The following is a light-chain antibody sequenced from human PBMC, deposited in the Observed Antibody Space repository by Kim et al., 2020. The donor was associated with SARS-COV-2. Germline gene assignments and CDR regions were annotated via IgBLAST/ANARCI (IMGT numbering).Light chain of an antibody. J-gene: IGLJ2*01. Sequence: VSPGQTASITCSGDKLGDKFACWYQQKPGQSPVLVIYQDRKRPSGIPERFSGSNSGNTATLTISGTQAMDEADYYCQAWDSSTGGVFGGGTKVTVL. CDR3: QAWDSSTGGV. V-gene: IGLV3-1*01. CDR1: KLGDKF. CDR2: QDR.